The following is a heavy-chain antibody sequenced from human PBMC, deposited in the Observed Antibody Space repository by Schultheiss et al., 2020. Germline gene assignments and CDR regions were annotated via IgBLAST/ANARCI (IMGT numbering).Heavy chain of an antibody. V-gene: IGHV3-23*01. CDR2: ISGSGGST. CDR1: GFTFSSRW. CDR3: AIWFGASEDY. D-gene: IGHD3-10*01. Sequence: GGSLRLSCTASGFTFSSRWMSWVRQAPGKGLEWVSAISGSGGSTYYADSVKGRFTISRDNAKSTLYLQMNSLRAEDTAVYYCAIWFGASEDYWGQGTLVTVSS. J-gene: IGHJ4*02.